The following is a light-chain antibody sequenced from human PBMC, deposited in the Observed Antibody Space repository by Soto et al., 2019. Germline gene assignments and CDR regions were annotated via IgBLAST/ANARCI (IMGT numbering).Light chain of an antibody. Sequence: EIVLTQSPGTLSLSPGERATLSCRASQSVSSTYLAWYQQKPGQAPRLLIYAASSRTTGIPDRFSGSGSGTDFTLTISRLEPEDFAVYYCQQYVSSPWTFGQGTKVEI. V-gene: IGKV3-20*01. CDR3: QQYVSSPWT. J-gene: IGKJ1*01. CDR1: QSVSSTY. CDR2: AAS.